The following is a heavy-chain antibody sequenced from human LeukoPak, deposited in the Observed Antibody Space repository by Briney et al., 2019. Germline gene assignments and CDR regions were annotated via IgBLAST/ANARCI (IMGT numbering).Heavy chain of an antibody. Sequence: GGSLRLSCSASGFTFSNYAMLWVRQAPGKGLDYVSAITSDGGSTSYADSVKGRFTISRDNSKNTLYLQMSSLRAEDTAVYYCARGPVTRFEIWGQGTMVTVSS. D-gene: IGHD4-17*01. CDR2: ITSDGGST. CDR3: ARGPVTRFEI. J-gene: IGHJ3*02. CDR1: GFTFSNYA. V-gene: IGHV3-64D*09.